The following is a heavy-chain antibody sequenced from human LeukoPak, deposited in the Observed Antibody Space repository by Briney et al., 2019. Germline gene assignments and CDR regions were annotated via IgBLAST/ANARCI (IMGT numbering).Heavy chain of an antibody. CDR1: GYSFTNYW. Sequence: GESLKISCKGSGYSFTNYWIGWVRQMPGKGLEWMGIIYPADSDIRYSPSFQGQVTISADKSISTAYLQWSSLKAPDTAIYYCARQEYCSGGSCYTWFDPWGQGTLVIVSS. J-gene: IGHJ5*02. V-gene: IGHV5-51*01. D-gene: IGHD2-15*01. CDR2: IYPADSDI. CDR3: ARQEYCSGGSCYTWFDP.